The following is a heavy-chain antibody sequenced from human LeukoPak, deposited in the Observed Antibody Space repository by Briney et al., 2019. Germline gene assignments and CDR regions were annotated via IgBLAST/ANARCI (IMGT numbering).Heavy chain of an antibody. Sequence: GGSLRLSCAASGFTFSSYAMSWVRQAPGKGLEWVGRTRNKANSYTAEYAASVKGRFTISRDDSKNSLYLQMNSLKTEDTAVYYCARTKYYYDSSGYYSDAFDIWGQGTMVTVSS. D-gene: IGHD3-22*01. CDR1: GFTFSSYA. V-gene: IGHV3-72*01. J-gene: IGHJ3*02. CDR2: TRNKANSYTA. CDR3: ARTKYYYDSSGYYSDAFDI.